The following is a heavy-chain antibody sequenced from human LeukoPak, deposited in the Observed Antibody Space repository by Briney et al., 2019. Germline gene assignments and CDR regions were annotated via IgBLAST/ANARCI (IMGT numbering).Heavy chain of an antibody. CDR3: ARDRDYGFTY. Sequence: PGGSLRLSCAASGFTFSTYRMNWVRQAPGKGLEWISYIGGTHDTIIYADSVKGRFTISRDNAKNSLFLQMNSLRAEDTAVYYCARDRDYGFTYWGQGTLVTVSS. CDR1: GFTFSTYR. J-gene: IGHJ4*02. V-gene: IGHV3-48*01. CDR2: IGGTHDTI. D-gene: IGHD4-17*01.